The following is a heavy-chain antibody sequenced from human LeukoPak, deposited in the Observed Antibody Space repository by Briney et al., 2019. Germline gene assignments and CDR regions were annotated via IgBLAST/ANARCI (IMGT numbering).Heavy chain of an antibody. Sequence: SQTLSLTCTVSGGSVSSGDYYWSWIRQPPGKGLEWIGYIYYSGSTYYNPSLKSRVTISVDTSKNQFSLKLSSVTAADTAVYYCALTEVVAATPYYWGQGTLVTVSS. J-gene: IGHJ4*02. V-gene: IGHV4-30-4*08. CDR3: ALTEVVAATPYY. CDR1: GGSVSSGDYY. CDR2: IYYSGST. D-gene: IGHD2-15*01.